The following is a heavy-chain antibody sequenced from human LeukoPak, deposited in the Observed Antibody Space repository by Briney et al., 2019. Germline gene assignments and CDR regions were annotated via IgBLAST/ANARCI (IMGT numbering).Heavy chain of an antibody. CDR3: AKGFRSYPYYYYGMDV. D-gene: IGHD3-10*01. J-gene: IGHJ6*02. CDR2: ISWNSGSI. CDR1: GFTFDDYA. Sequence: GRPLRLSCAASGFTFDDYAMHWVRQAPGKGLEWVSGISWNSGSIGYADSVKGRFTISRDNAKNSLNLQMNSLRAEDTALYYCAKGFRSYPYYYYGMDVWGQGTTVTVSS. V-gene: IGHV3-9*01.